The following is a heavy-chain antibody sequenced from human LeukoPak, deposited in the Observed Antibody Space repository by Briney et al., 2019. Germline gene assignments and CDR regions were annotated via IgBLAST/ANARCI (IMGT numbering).Heavy chain of an antibody. CDR3: ARLPVDYYDSSGYVPP. D-gene: IGHD3-22*01. Sequence: ASVKVSCKASGYTFTGYYMHWVRQAPGQGLEWMGRINPNSGGTNYAQKFQGRVTMTRDTSISTAYMELSRLRSDDTAVYYCARLPVDYYDSSGYVPPWGPGTLVTVSS. CDR2: INPNSGGT. J-gene: IGHJ5*02. CDR1: GYTFTGYY. V-gene: IGHV1-2*06.